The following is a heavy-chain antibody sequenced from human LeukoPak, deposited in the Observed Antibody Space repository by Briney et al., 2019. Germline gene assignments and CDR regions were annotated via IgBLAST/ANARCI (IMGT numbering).Heavy chain of an antibody. J-gene: IGHJ5*02. CDR3: ARDNSVGDIAWWFDP. V-gene: IGHV1-46*01. D-gene: IGHD3-10*01. CDR1: GYSFTSHY. CDR2: INPSGSST. Sequence: ASVEVSCKASGYSFTSHYMHWVRQAPGQGLEWLGLINPSGSSTLYAQKFQGRVTLTRDMSTSTDYMELRSLKSEDTAVYYCARDNSVGDIAWWFDPWGQGTLVTVSS.